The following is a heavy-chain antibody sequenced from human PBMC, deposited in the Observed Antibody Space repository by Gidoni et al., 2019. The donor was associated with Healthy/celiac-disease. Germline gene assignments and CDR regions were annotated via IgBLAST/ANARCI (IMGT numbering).Heavy chain of an antibody. V-gene: IGHV3-43*01. Sequence: EVQLVESGGVVVQPGGSLRLSCAASGFTFDDYTMHWVRQAPGKGLEWVSLISWDGGSTYYADSVKGRFTISRDNSKNSLYLQMNSLRTEDTALYYCAKDFNSDIAVAGVQHWGQGTLVTVAS. CDR2: ISWDGGST. CDR3: AKDFNSDIAVAGVQH. CDR1: GFTFDDYT. J-gene: IGHJ1*01. D-gene: IGHD6-19*01.